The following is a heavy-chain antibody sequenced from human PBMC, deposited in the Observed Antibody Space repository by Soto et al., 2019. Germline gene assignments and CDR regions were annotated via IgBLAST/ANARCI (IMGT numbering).Heavy chain of an antibody. CDR1: GFTFSSYA. Sequence: QVQLVESGGGVVQPGRSLRLSCEASGFTFSSYAMHWVRQAPGKGLEWVAVISYDGSNKYYADSVKGRFTISRDNSKNTLYLQMNSLRAEDTAVYYCARAAYYYGSGPRFYYGMDVWGQGTTGTVSS. CDR3: ARAAYYYGSGPRFYYGMDV. D-gene: IGHD3-10*01. CDR2: ISYDGSNK. V-gene: IGHV3-30-3*01. J-gene: IGHJ6*02.